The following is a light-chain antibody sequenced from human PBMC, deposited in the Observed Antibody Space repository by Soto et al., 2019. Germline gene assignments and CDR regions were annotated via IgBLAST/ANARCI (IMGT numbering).Light chain of an antibody. V-gene: IGKV3-15*01. CDR1: QSVSSN. Sequence: EIVMTQSPATLSVSPGERATLSCRASQSVSSNLAWYQHKPGQAPRLLMYGASARATGIPARFSGSGSGTEFTLSIRRLQSEDFAVYYCQQYNNWPWTFGQGTKVEIK. J-gene: IGKJ1*01. CDR2: GAS. CDR3: QQYNNWPWT.